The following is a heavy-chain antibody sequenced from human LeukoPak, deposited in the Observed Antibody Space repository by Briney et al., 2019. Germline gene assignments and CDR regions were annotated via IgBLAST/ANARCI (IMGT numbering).Heavy chain of an antibody. V-gene: IGHV3-30*07. D-gene: IGHD2-2*01. CDR3: AKAYHLFSRAFDY. Sequence: RAGGSLRLSCAASGFTFSSYAMHWVRQAPGKGLEWVAVISYDGSNKYYADSVKGRFTISRDNSKNTLYLQMNSLRAEDTAVYYCAKAYHLFSRAFDYWGQGTLVTVSS. CDR1: GFTFSSYA. J-gene: IGHJ4*02. CDR2: ISYDGSNK.